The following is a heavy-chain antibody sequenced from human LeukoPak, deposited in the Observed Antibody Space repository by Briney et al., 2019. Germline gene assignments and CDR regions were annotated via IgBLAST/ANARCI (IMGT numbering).Heavy chain of an antibody. CDR1: GXTFSSYA. Sequence: GGSLRLSCSASGXTFSSYAMHWVRQAPGKGLEYVSAISSNGGSTYYADSVKGRFTISRDNSKNTLYLQMSSLRAEDTAVYYCVEGSGDIVVVPAADAGMDVWGQGTTVTVSS. J-gene: IGHJ6*02. CDR3: VEGSGDIVVVPAADAGMDV. V-gene: IGHV3-64D*06. D-gene: IGHD2-2*01. CDR2: ISSNGGST.